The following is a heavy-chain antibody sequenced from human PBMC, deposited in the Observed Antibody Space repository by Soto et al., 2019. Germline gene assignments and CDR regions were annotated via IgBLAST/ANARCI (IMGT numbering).Heavy chain of an antibody. V-gene: IGHV4-59*08. J-gene: IGHJ5*02. CDR3: ARHYSLTSNISQWLVSPLSGNWFDP. CDR2: IYYSGST. Sequence: SETLSLRCSVAGGSSSSYYWSWIRQPPGKGLEWIGYIYYSGSTNYNPSLKSRVTISVDTSKNQFSLKLSSVTAADTAVYYCARHYSLTSNISQWLVSPLSGNWFDPWGQGTLVTVSS. D-gene: IGHD6-19*01. CDR1: GGSSSSYY.